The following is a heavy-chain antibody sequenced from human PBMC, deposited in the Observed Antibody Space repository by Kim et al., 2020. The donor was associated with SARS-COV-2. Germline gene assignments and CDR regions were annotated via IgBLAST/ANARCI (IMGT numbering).Heavy chain of an antibody. CDR2: INPNSGGT. CDR3: ASSSGWYPYYYYYGMDV. Sequence: ASVKVSCKASGYTFTGYYMHWVRQAPGQGLEWMGWINPNSGGTNYAQKFQGRVTMTRDTSISTAYMELSRLRSDDTAVYYCASSSGWYPYYYYYGMDVWGQGTTVTVSS. CDR1: GYTFTGYY. D-gene: IGHD6-19*01. J-gene: IGHJ6*02. V-gene: IGHV1-2*02.